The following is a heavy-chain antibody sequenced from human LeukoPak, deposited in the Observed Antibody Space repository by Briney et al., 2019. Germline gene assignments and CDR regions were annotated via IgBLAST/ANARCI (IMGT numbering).Heavy chain of an antibody. J-gene: IGHJ4*02. CDR2: ISGKGGST. CDR3: VKAQYDFWSGLDY. V-gene: IGHV3-64D*09. CDR1: GFTYSRYP. D-gene: IGHD3-3*01. Sequence: GGPLRLSCSASGFTYSRYPMHWVRQAPGEGLEYVSAISGKGGSTSYADSVKCRFTTSRDNSTNTLYLQMGSLRTEDTAIYYCVKAQYDFWSGLDYWGQGTLVTVSS.